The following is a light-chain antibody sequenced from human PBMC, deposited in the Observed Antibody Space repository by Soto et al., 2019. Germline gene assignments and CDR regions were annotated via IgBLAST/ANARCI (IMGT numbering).Light chain of an antibody. CDR3: AAWDDSLSGPSV. CDR1: SSNIGSNY. CDR2: RNN. J-gene: IGLJ2*01. V-gene: IGLV1-47*01. Sequence: QSVLTQPPSASGTPGQRVTISCSGSSSNIGSNYVYWYQQLPGTAPKLLIYRNNQRPSGVPDRFSGSKSGPSASLAISGLRSEDEADYYCAAWDDSLSGPSVFGGGTKLTVL.